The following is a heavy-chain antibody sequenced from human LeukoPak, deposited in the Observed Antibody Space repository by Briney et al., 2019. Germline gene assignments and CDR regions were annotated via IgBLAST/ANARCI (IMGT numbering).Heavy chain of an antibody. CDR1: GDSISGLY. Sequence: SETLSLTCSVSGDSISGLYWSWIRQPAGKGLEWIGRIYTISSTNYNSSLKSRVTMSLDTSKNQVSLTLTSVTAADTALYYCARGGYIFGHWGQGILVTVSS. D-gene: IGHD5-18*01. CDR2: IYTISST. CDR3: ARGGYIFGH. V-gene: IGHV4-4*07. J-gene: IGHJ4*02.